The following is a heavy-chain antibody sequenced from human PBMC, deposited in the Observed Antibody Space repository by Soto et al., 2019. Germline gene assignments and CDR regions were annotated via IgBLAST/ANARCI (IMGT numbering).Heavy chain of an antibody. Sequence: GGSLRLSCAASGFTFSSYGMHWVRQAPGKGLEWVAVISYDGSNKYYADSVKGRFTISRDNSKNTLYLQMNSLRAEDTAVYYCAKSGLRVRGVIITYAFDIWGQGTMVTVSS. CDR3: AKSGLRVRGVIITYAFDI. J-gene: IGHJ3*02. CDR1: GFTFSSYG. CDR2: ISYDGSNK. D-gene: IGHD3-10*01. V-gene: IGHV3-30*18.